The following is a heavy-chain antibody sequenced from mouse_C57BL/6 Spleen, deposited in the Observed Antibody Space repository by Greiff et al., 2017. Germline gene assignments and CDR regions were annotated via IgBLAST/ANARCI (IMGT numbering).Heavy chain of an antibody. CDR1: GFTFSSYG. CDR2: ISSGGSYT. D-gene: IGHD1-1*01. J-gene: IGHJ1*03. V-gene: IGHV5-6*01. Sequence: DVQLVESGGDLVKPGGSLKLSCAASGFTFSSYGMSWVRQTPDKRLEWVATISSGGSYTYYPDSVKGRFTISRDNAKNTLYLQMSSLKSEDTAMXYCASGSSHWYFDVWGTGTTVTVSS. CDR3: ASGSSHWYFDV.